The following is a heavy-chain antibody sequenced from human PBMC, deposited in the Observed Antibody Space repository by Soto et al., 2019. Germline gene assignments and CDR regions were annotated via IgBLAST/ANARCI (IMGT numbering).Heavy chain of an antibody. CDR2: ISASGAST. D-gene: IGHD3-9*01. Sequence: SCKASGGSFNSFAMSWVRQAPGKGLEWVSGISASGASTYYAGSVKGRFTISRDNSKYTLYLQMNSLRAVDTAVYFCAKDCRGILTGYNNDAFDIWGHGTTVTVSS. CDR3: AKDCRGILTGYNNDAFDI. CDR1: GGSFNSFA. J-gene: IGHJ3*02. V-gene: IGHV3-23*01.